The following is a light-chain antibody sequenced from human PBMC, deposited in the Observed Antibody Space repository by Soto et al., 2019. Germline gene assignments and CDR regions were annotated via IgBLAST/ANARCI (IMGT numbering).Light chain of an antibody. J-gene: IGKJ2*01. V-gene: IGKV3-11*01. CDR1: QSVGSY. CDR3: QQRSKWPRT. CDR2: DAS. Sequence: EIVLTQSPATLSLSPGERATLSCRASQSVGSYLAWYQQKPGQAPRLLIYDASNRATGIPARFSGSGSGTDFTLTISSLEPEDFAVYYCQQRSKWPRTFGQGTKLEIK.